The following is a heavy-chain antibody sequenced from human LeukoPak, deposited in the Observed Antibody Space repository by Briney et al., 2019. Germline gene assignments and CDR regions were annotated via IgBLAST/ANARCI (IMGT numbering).Heavy chain of an antibody. CDR1: GGSISGGGFY. CDR2: IYHSGSGNT. V-gene: IGHV4-61*08. D-gene: IGHD3-10*01. CDR3: ARDKRFGPRYFDF. J-gene: IGHJ4*02. Sequence: SETLSLTCTVSGGSISGGGFYGNWVRQTPGKGLEWIGYIYHSGSGNTNYNPSLKRRATISPETSKNQFSLKLTSMTAGDTAVYYCARDKRFGPRYFDFWGQGTLVTVSS.